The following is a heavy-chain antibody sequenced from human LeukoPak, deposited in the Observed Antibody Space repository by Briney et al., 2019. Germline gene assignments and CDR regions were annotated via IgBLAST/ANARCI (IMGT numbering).Heavy chain of an antibody. CDR1: GGSVSRDSYY. J-gene: IGHJ4*02. CDR3: ASGERGYSYGPLDY. Sequence: SETLSLTCTVSGGSVSRDSYYWSWIRQPPGKGLEWIGYIFYAGSTTYNPSLKSRVTLSIDTSKNQFSLKLNSVTAADTAVYYCASGERGYSYGPLDYWGQGTLVTVSS. CDR2: IFYAGST. D-gene: IGHD5-18*01. V-gene: IGHV4-61*01.